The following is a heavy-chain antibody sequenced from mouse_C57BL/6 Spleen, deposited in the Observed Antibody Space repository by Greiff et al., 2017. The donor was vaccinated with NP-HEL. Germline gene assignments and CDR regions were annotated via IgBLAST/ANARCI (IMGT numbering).Heavy chain of an antibody. CDR2: ISYDGSN. CDR3: ARNSNLPHYYAMDD. V-gene: IGHV3-6*01. CDR1: GYSITSGSY. D-gene: IGHD2-5*01. Sequence: EVQLVESGPGLVKPSQSLSLTCSVTGYSITSGSYWNWIRQFPGDQLEWMCFISYDGSNNYNPSLKNRISITRDTSKNPFFLKLNSVTTEDTATYDCARNSNLPHYYAMDDWGQGTSVTVSS. J-gene: IGHJ4*01.